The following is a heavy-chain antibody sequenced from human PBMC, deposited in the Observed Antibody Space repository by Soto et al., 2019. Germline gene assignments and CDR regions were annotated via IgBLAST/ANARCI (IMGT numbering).Heavy chain of an antibody. CDR1: GLTFSNYW. Sequence: EVQLVESGGDLVQPGGSLKLSCVVSGLTFSNYWMTWVRQAPGGGLEWVANIRQDGNEQYYMDSVKGRFTISRDNAKNSLFLQMNSLRAEDTGVYYCAREPDRNSVDSWGQGTLVTVSS. CDR3: AREPDRNSVDS. CDR2: IRQDGNEQ. V-gene: IGHV3-7*01. D-gene: IGHD4-4*01. J-gene: IGHJ4*02.